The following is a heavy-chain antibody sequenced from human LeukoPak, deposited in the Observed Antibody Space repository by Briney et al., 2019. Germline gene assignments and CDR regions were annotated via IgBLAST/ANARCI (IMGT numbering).Heavy chain of an antibody. D-gene: IGHD2-15*01. CDR2: INSDGSST. CDR1: GFTFSSYW. J-gene: IGHJ6*02. Sequence: GGSLRLPCAASGFTFSSYWMHWVRQAPGKGLVWVSRINSDGSSTSYADSVKGRFTISRDNAKNTLYLQMNSLRAEDTAVYYCAREYCSGGSCYRRVDYYYYYGMDVWGQGTTVTVSS. CDR3: AREYCSGGSCYRRVDYYYYYGMDV. V-gene: IGHV3-74*01.